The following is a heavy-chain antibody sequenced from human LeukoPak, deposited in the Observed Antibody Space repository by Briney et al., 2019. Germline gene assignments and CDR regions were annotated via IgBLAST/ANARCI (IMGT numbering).Heavy chain of an antibody. V-gene: IGHV4-59*01. CDR3: ARDSRVEHRYYYGSGSYYNAYYYGMDV. D-gene: IGHD3-10*01. CDR2: IYYSGST. J-gene: IGHJ6*02. Sequence: PSETLSLTCTVSGGSISSYYWSWIRQPPGKGLEWIGYIYYSGSTNYNPSLKSRVTISVDTSKNQFSLKLSSVTAADTAVYYCARDSRVEHRYYYGSGSYYNAYYYGMDVWGQGTTVTVSS. CDR1: GGSISSYY.